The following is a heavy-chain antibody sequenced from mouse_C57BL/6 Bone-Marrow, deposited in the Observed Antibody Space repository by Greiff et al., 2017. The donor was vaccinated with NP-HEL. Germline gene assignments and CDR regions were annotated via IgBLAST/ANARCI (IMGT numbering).Heavy chain of an antibody. CDR3: ARQRRYYAMDY. Sequence: EVHLVESGGGLVQPGGSLKLSCAASGFTFSDYYMYWVRQTPEKRLEWVAYISNGGGSTYYPDTVKGRFTISRDNAKNTLYLQMSRLKSEDTAMYYCARQRRYYAMDYWGQGTSVTVSS. CDR1: GFTFSDYY. V-gene: IGHV5-12*01. CDR2: ISNGGGST. J-gene: IGHJ4*01.